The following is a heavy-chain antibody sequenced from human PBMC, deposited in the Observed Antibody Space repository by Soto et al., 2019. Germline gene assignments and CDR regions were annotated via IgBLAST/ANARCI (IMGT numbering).Heavy chain of an antibody. CDR2: IYYSGSP. V-gene: IGHV4-59*08. CDR1: YGSISSYY. J-gene: IGHJ6*02. Sequence: QVQLQESGPGLVKPSETLSLTCTVSYGSISSYYWSWIRQPPGKGLEWIGYIYYSGSPNYNPSLKSRVTISVDTSKNQFSLKLSSVTAADTAVYYCARQGPYGMDVWGQGTTVTVSS. CDR3: ARQGPYGMDV.